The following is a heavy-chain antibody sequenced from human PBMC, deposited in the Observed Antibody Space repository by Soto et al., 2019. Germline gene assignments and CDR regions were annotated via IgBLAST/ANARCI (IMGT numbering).Heavy chain of an antibody. CDR1: GFTFSSYS. Sequence: GGSLRLSCAASGFTFSSYSMNWVRQAPGKGLEWVSSISSSSSYIYYADSVKGRFTISRDNAKNSLYLQMNSPRVEDTAVYFCTKDGRFDSDGSLYYYYYGMDVWGQGTTVTVSS. J-gene: IGHJ6*02. CDR3: TKDGRFDSDGSLYYYYYGMDV. CDR2: ISSSSSYI. D-gene: IGHD2-15*01. V-gene: IGHV3-21*01.